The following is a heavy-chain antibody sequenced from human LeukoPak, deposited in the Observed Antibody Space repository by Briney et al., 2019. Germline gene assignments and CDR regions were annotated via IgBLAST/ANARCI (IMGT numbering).Heavy chain of an antibody. CDR1: GFTFDDYA. V-gene: IGHV3-9*01. D-gene: IGHD6-13*01. CDR2: INWNSGSI. CDR3: AKSLGSSWYREIDY. Sequence: GGSLRLPCAASGFTFDDYAMHWVRQVPGKGLEWVSGINWNSGSIAYADSVKGRFTVSRDNAKNSLYLQMNSLRPEDTALYYCAKSLGSSWYREIDYWGQGTLVTVSS. J-gene: IGHJ4*02.